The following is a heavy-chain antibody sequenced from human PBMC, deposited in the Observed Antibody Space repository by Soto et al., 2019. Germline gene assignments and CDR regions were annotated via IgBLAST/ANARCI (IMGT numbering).Heavy chain of an antibody. D-gene: IGHD2-2*01. CDR2: IYYSGST. J-gene: IGHJ6*03. CDR1: ADSLTAYY. CDR3: ARAGAVVVPAATYSSSYYYYMDV. Sequence: SETLSLTCSVSADSLTAYYWNWIRQPPGKGLEWIGYIYYSGSTNYNPSLKSRVTISVDTSKNQFSLKLSSVTAADTAVYYCARAGAVVVPAATYSSSYYYYMDVWGKGTTVTVSS. V-gene: IGHV4-59*01.